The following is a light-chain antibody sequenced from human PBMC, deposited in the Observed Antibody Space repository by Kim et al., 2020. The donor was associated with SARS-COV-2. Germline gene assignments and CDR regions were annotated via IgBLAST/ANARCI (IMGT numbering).Light chain of an antibody. Sequence: SPGESAALSCSASQSINTRFLAWYQQRPGQAPRLLIYDASTRATGVADMFGGSGSGTDFTLTISRLEPEDFAVYYCQQYGGATWTFGPGTKVDIK. CDR1: QSINTRF. V-gene: IGKV3-20*01. CDR3: QQYGGATWT. J-gene: IGKJ1*01. CDR2: DAS.